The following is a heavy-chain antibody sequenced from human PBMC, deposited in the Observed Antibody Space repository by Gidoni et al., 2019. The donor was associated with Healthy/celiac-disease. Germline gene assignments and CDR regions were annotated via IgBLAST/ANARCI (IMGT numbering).Heavy chain of an antibody. V-gene: IGHV4-59*08. CDR2: IYYSGST. Sequence: QVQLQASGPGLVKPSETLSLTCTVSGGSISSYYWSWIRQPPGKGLEWIGYIYYSGSTNYNPSLKSRVTISVDTSKNQFSLKLSSVTAADTAVYYCARVGADYDILTGYYGAYYFDYWGQGTLVTVSS. CDR3: ARVGADYDILTGYYGAYYFDY. CDR1: GGSISSYY. J-gene: IGHJ4*02. D-gene: IGHD3-9*01.